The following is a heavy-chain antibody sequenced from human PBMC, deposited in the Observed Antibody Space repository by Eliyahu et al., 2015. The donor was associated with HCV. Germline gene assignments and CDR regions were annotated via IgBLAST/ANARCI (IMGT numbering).Heavy chain of an antibody. Sequence: QVQLQESGPGLVKPSETLSLTCXXXGGSISSYYWSWIRQPPGKGLXWIGYIYYSGSTNYNPSLKSRVTISVDTSKNQFSLKLSSVTAADTAVYYCARQGYSGYSDAFDIWGQGTMVTVSS. CDR2: IYYSGST. CDR1: GGSISSYY. V-gene: IGHV4-59*08. CDR3: ARQGYSGYSDAFDI. J-gene: IGHJ3*02. D-gene: IGHD5-12*01.